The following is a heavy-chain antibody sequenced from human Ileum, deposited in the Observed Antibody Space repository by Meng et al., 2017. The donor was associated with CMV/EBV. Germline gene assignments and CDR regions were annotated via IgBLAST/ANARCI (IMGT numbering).Heavy chain of an antibody. V-gene: IGHV3-23*01. J-gene: IGHJ4*02. CDR2: ISGGGDST. CDR1: GFTFINYA. D-gene: IGHD2-2*01. Sequence: CAASGFTFINYAMSWVRQAPGKGLEWVSSISGGGDSTYYADSVKGRFTISRDNFNNTLYLQMNSLRAEDTAVYYCAKAVEYHLLTHPDYWGQGTLVTVSS. CDR3: AKAVEYHLLTHPDY.